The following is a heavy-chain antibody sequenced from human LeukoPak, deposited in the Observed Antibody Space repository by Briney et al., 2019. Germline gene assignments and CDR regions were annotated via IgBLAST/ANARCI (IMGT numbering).Heavy chain of an antibody. D-gene: IGHD1-1*01. V-gene: IGHV4-59*01. CDR2: IYYSGST. CDR3: ARSGTTSDI. J-gene: IGHJ3*02. CDR1: GGSISSYY. Sequence: SETLSLTCTVSGGSISSYYWSWIRQPPGKGLEWIGYIYYSGSTNYNPSLKSRVTISVVTSKNQFSLKLSSVTAADTAVYYCARSGTTSDIWGQGTMVTVSS.